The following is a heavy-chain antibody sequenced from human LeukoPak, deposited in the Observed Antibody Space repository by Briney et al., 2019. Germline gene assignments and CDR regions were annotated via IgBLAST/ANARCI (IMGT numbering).Heavy chain of an antibody. Sequence: GGSLRLSCAASGFTFSSYSMNWVRQAPGKGLEWVSSISSSSSYIYYADSVKGRFIISRDNAKNSLYLQMNSLKTEDTAVYYCTTDQLEPTTDYYYYYYMDVWGKGTTVTVSS. CDR2: ISSSSSYI. D-gene: IGHD1-1*01. V-gene: IGHV3-21*03. CDR1: GFTFSSYS. CDR3: TTDQLEPTTDYYYYYYMDV. J-gene: IGHJ6*03.